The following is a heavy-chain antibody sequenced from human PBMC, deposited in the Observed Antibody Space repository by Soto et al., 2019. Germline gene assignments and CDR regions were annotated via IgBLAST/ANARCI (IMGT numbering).Heavy chain of an antibody. CDR2: ISGSGGST. V-gene: IGHV3-23*01. CDR3: AKRAQRTRTTVTTPVSNHYFDY. CDR1: GFTFSSYA. D-gene: IGHD4-17*01. J-gene: IGHJ4*02. Sequence: GGSLRLSCAASGFTFSSYAMSWVRQAPGKGLEWVSAISGSGGSTYYADSVKGRFTISRDNSKNTLYLQMNSLRAEDTAVYYCAKRAQRTRTTVTTPVSNHYFDYWGQGTLVTVSS.